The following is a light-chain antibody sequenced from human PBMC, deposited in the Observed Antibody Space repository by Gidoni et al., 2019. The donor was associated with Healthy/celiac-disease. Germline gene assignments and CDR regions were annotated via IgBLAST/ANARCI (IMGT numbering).Light chain of an antibody. CDR1: QSISSY. CDR2: AAS. J-gene: IGKJ1*01. V-gene: IGKV1-39*01. Sequence: DIQMTQSPSSLSASVADRVTITYRASQSISSYSKWYQQQPGKAPKLLIYAASSVQSGVPSRFSGSGSGTDFTLTISSLQPEDFANYYCQQSYSTPRTFGQGTKVEIK. CDR3: QQSYSTPRT.